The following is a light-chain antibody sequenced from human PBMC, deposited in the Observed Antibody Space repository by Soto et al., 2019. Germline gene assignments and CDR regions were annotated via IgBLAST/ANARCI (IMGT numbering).Light chain of an antibody. CDR3: QQSYNTPRT. V-gene: IGKV1-33*01. CDR2: DAS. Sequence: DIQMTQSPSSLSASVGDRVTITCRASQDISNYLNWYRQKPGKAPKLMIYDASNLETGVPSRFSGSGSGTDFTFTISSLQPEDIATYYCQQSYNTPRTLGQGTKVDIK. J-gene: IGKJ1*01. CDR1: QDISNY.